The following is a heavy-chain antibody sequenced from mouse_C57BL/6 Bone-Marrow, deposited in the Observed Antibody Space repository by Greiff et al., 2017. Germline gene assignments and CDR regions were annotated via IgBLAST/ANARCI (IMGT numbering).Heavy chain of an antibody. Sequence: QVQLQQSGPELVTPGASVKISCKASGYAFSSSWMNWVKQRPGKGLEWIGRIYPGAGNTNYNGQFKGKATLTADKSCRTAYMQLSSLTTEDSAVDFCAWGGYVAWMGYWGRGTLGTVSA. CDR1: GYAFSSSW. CDR3: AWGGYVAWMGY. D-gene: IGHD2-2*01. CDR2: IYPGAGNT. J-gene: IGHJ3*01. V-gene: IGHV1-82*01.